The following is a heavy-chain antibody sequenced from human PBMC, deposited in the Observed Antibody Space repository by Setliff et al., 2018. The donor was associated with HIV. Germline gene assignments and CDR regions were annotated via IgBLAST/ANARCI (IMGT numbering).Heavy chain of an antibody. CDR3: ARRGRFMGWFGP. J-gene: IGHJ5*02. Sequence: SETLSLTCTVSGGSFSNFFWNWIRQPPGKGLEWIGYINSSGTTNYNHSLKSRVNISIDPSKNHFTLRLSSVTVADTAAYYCARRGRFMGWFGPWGRGSLVTVSS. CDR1: GGSFSNFF. CDR2: INSSGTT. V-gene: IGHV4-4*09. D-gene: IGHD3-3*01.